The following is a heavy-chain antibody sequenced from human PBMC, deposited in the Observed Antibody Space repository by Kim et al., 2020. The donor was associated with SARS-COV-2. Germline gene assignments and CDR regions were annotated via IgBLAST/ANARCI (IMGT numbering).Heavy chain of an antibody. V-gene: IGHV3-11*05. Sequence: YADSVKGRFTISRDNAKNSLYLQMNSLRAEDTAVYYCARGMGVLSGAGYWGQGTLVTVSS. CDR3: ARGMGVLSGAGY. D-gene: IGHD2-8*01. J-gene: IGHJ4*02.